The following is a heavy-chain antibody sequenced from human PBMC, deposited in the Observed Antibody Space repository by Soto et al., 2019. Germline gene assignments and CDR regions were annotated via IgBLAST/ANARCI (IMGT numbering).Heavy chain of an antibody. Sequence: EVQLLESGGGLVQPGGSLRLSCAASGFTFSSYAMSWVRQAPGKGLEWVSAISGSGGSTYYADSVKGRFTISRDSSRNTLYLQMDSLRAEDTAFYYCAKCLQAHWNYDAFHIWGQGTMVTVSS. V-gene: IGHV3-23*01. CDR2: ISGSGGST. CDR1: GFTFSSYA. D-gene: IGHD1-7*01. J-gene: IGHJ3*02. CDR3: AKCLQAHWNYDAFHI.